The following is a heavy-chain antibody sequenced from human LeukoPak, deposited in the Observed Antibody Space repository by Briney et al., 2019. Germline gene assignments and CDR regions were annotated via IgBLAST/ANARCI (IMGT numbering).Heavy chain of an antibody. Sequence: GGSLRLSCAASGFTFSSYAMHWVRQAPGKGLEWVAVISYDGSNKYYADSVKGRFTISRDNSKNTLYLQMNSLRAEDTAVYYCARGPVYLIVGAPYYSDYWGQGTLVTVSS. CDR3: ARGPVYLIVGAPYYSDY. V-gene: IGHV3-30-3*01. J-gene: IGHJ4*02. CDR1: GFTFSSYA. D-gene: IGHD1-26*01. CDR2: ISYDGSNK.